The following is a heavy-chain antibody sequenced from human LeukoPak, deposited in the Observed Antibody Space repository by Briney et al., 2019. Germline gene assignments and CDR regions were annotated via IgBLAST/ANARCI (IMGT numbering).Heavy chain of an antibody. Sequence: GGSLRLSCAASGFTFSNYAMSWVRQAPGKGLEWVSSISGTGGTIHYADSVKGRFTISRDNSKSTLYLQMNSLRAEDTAVYYCAKDRARTTATTFDYWGQGTLVTVSS. CDR1: GFTFSNYA. V-gene: IGHV3-23*01. CDR3: AKDRARTTATTFDY. J-gene: IGHJ4*02. CDR2: ISGTGGTI. D-gene: IGHD4-17*01.